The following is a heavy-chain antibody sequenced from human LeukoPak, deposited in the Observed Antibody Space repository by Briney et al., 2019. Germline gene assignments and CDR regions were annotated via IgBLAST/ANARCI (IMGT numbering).Heavy chain of an antibody. CDR3: ARHAVYSGDYSFWFDP. CDR1: GGSITTYY. V-gene: IGHV4-59*08. Sequence: SETLSLTCTVAGGSITTYYWSWIRQPPGKGLEWIAYIYYSGITNYNPSLKSRVSISVDTSKNLFSLSLSSVTAADTAVYYCARHAVYSGDYSFWFDPWGLGTLVTVSS. J-gene: IGHJ5*02. D-gene: IGHD1-26*01. CDR2: IYYSGIT.